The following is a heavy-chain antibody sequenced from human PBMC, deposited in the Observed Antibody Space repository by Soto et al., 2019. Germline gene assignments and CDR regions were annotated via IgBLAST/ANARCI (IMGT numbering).Heavy chain of an antibody. CDR1: GGSISSGSNS. CDR2: IYLSASK. D-gene: IGHD2-2*01. J-gene: IGHJ6*02. V-gene: IGHV4-39*01. CDR3: GRQPGHCDRTTCFGYYSVDV. Sequence: QLQLQESGPRLVKPSETLSLTCSVSGGSISSGSNSWAWIRQSPGKGLEWIGTIYLSASKHYNPSLEGRVAISADTPNNQLSLRLSSVTAADTAVYYCGRQPGHCDRTTCFGYYSVDVWGQGTTVIVSS.